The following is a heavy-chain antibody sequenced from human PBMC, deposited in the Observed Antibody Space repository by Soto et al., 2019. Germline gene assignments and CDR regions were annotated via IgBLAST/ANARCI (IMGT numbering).Heavy chain of an antibody. CDR1: GGSISSYY. Sequence: LSLTCTVSGGSISSYYWSWIRQPPGKGLEWIGYIYYSGSTNYNPSLKSRVTISVDTSKNQFSLKLSSVTAADTAVYYCARVGGRWLQSDYWGQGTLVTVSS. CDR3: ARVGGRWLQSDY. CDR2: IYYSGST. V-gene: IGHV4-59*01. D-gene: IGHD5-12*01. J-gene: IGHJ4*02.